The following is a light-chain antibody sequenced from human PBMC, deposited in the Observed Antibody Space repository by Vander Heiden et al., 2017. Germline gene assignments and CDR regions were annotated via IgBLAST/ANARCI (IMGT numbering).Light chain of an antibody. Sequence: IVLTQSPVTLSLSPGERVTLSCRASQSVSSSYLAVYQQKAGQAPRLLIYGASIRATGIPDRFSGSGSGTDFTLTISRLEPEDFAVYYCQQYGSSPWTFGQGTKVEIK. CDR1: QSVSSSY. CDR3: QQYGSSPWT. V-gene: IGKV3-20*01. CDR2: GAS. J-gene: IGKJ1*01.